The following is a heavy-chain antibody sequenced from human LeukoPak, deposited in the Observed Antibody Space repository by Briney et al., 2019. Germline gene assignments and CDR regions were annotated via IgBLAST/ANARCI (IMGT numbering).Heavy chain of an antibody. CDR2: IYYSGST. Sequence: PSETLSLTCTVSGGSISSYYWSWIRQPPGKGLEWIGYIYYSGSTNYNPSLKSRVTISVDTSKNQFSLKLSSVTAADTAVYYCASYYYGSGGYYYGMDVWGQGTTVTVSS. J-gene: IGHJ6*02. CDR3: ASYYYGSGGYYYGMDV. D-gene: IGHD3-10*01. CDR1: GGSISSYY. V-gene: IGHV4-59*08.